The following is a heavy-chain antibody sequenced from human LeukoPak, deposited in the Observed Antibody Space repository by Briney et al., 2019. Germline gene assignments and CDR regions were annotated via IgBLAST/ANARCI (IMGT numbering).Heavy chain of an antibody. V-gene: IGHV3-74*03. CDR2: INSDGSST. J-gene: IGHJ4*02. CDR1: GFTFTSYW. CDR3: VRRGSSWTFDY. Sequence: GGSLRLSCAASGFTFTSYWTHWVRQTPGKGLVCVSHINSDGSSTMYADSVKGRFTISRDNAKSTLYLQMNSLRAEDTAIYYCVRRGSSWTFDYWGQGTLVTVSS. D-gene: IGHD6-6*01.